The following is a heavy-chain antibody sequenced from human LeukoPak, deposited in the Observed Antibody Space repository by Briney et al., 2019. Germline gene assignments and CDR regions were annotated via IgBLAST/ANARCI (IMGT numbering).Heavy chain of an antibody. D-gene: IGHD3-3*01. CDR2: ISAYNGNT. Sequence: ASVKVSCKASGYTFTSYGISWVRQAPGQGLEWMGWISAYNGNTNYAQKLQGRVTMTTDTSTSTAYMELRSLRSDDTAVYYCARANYDFWSGHRPFDYWGQGTLVTVSS. CDR1: GYTFTSYG. J-gene: IGHJ4*02. CDR3: ARANYDFWSGHRPFDY. V-gene: IGHV1-18*01.